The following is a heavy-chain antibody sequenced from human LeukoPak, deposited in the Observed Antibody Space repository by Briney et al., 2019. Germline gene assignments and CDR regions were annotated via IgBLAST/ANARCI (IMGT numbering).Heavy chain of an antibody. CDR2: IYHSGST. D-gene: IGHD4/OR15-4a*01. Sequence: PSETLSLTCAVSGYSISSGYYWGWIRQPPGRGLEWVGNIYHSGSTYYNPSLKSRVIISVDTSKNQFSLKLSSVTAADTAVYYCVRGVRTTPYFDYWGQGTLVTVSP. CDR3: VRGVRTTPYFDY. V-gene: IGHV4-38-2*01. J-gene: IGHJ4*02. CDR1: GYSISSGYY.